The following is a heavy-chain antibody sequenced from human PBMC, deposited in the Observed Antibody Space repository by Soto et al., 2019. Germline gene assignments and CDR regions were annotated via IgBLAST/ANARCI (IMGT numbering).Heavy chain of an antibody. J-gene: IGHJ4*02. Sequence: EVQVVESGGDLVEPGGSLRLSCVTSESLFSIAWIGWVRQAPGKGREWVAGIKSTKDGGARDYAAPVNGRFSISRDDSKSTVYLQMNSLRVEDTALYYCVEGWNDFWGQGTLVTVSS. D-gene: IGHD1-1*01. CDR3: VEGWNDF. V-gene: IGHV3-15*01. CDR2: IKSTKDGGAR. CDR1: ESLFSIAW.